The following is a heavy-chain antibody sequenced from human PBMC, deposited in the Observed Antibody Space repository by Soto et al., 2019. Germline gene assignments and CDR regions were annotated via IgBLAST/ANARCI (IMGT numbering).Heavy chain of an antibody. Sequence: QERLVQSGAEVKKPGSSVTVSCGASGGTFNAYSISWVRQAPGHGLEWVGEVIPKFATVNYAQKFRGRVALTVDRTTSTAYMELRSLTSEDTAVYYCARGRISFRRRGGHFYEHGMDGWGQGTRVTVSS. D-gene: IGHD3-3*02. J-gene: IGHJ6*01. V-gene: IGHV1-69*01. CDR2: VIPKFATV. CDR3: ARGRISFRRRGGHFYEHGMDG. CDR1: GGTFNAYS.